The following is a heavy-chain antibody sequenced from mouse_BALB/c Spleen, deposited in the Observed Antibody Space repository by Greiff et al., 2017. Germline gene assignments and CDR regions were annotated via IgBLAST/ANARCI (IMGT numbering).Heavy chain of an antibody. CDR3: ARRQLGLRGYAMDY. Sequence: EVQLVESGGGLVQPGGSRKLSCAASGFTFSSFGMHWVRQAPEKGLEWVAYISSGSSTIYYADTVKGRFTISRDNPKNTLFLQMTSIRSEDTAMYYCARRQLGLRGYAMDYWGQGTSVTVSS. CDR1: GFTFSSFG. CDR2: ISSGSSTI. J-gene: IGHJ4*01. D-gene: IGHD3-2*01. V-gene: IGHV5-17*02.